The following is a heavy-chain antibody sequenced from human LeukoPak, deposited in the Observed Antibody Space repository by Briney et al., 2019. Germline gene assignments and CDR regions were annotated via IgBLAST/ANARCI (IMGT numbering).Heavy chain of an antibody. D-gene: IGHD3-16*01. Sequence: SLTLLCAASGHLFSIYEMMGARHAPGKGLEWVSYISSSVSTIYYGDSVKGRFTISRDNAKNSLFLQMNILRAEDTAVYYCARGSDYGVGAFDIWGQGTLVTVSS. CDR3: ARGSDYGVGAFDI. CDR2: ISSSVSTI. V-gene: IGHV3-48*03. J-gene: IGHJ3*02. CDR1: GHLFSIYE.